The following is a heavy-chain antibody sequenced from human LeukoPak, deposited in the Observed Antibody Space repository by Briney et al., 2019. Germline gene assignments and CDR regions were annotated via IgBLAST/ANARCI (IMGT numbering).Heavy chain of an antibody. J-gene: IGHJ4*02. Sequence: PGGSLRLSCAASGFTFSSYWMHWVRQAPGKGLVWVSRINSDGSSTSYADSVKGRFTISRDNAKNTLYLQMNSLRAEDTAVYYCARDQRITMIERELDYWGQGTLVTVSS. V-gene: IGHV3-74*01. CDR2: INSDGSST. D-gene: IGHD3-22*01. CDR3: ARDQRITMIERELDY. CDR1: GFTFSSYW.